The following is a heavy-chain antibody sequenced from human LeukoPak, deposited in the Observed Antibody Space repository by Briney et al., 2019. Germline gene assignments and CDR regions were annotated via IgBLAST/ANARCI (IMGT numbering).Heavy chain of an antibody. Sequence: GASVKVSCKASGGTFSSYAISWVRQGPGQGLEWMGGIIPIFGTANYAQKFQGRVTITADESTSTAYMELSSLRSEDTAVYYCARDYYDSSGSFDYWGQGTLVTVSS. V-gene: IGHV1-69*13. J-gene: IGHJ4*02. CDR3: ARDYYDSSGSFDY. D-gene: IGHD3-22*01. CDR2: IIPIFGTA. CDR1: GGTFSSYA.